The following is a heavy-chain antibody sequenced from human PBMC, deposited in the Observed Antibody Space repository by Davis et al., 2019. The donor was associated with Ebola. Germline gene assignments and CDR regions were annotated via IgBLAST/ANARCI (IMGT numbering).Heavy chain of an antibody. CDR3: AQGSSPDN. J-gene: IGHJ4*02. V-gene: IGHV3-23*01. Sequence: PGGSLRLSCAASGFTFSTYWMHWVRQPPGEGLQWVSTVSISGRDTYYIDSVMGRFTVSRDNSKNTVFLQMNSLRAEDTAHYYCAQGSSPDNWGPGTLVTVSS. D-gene: IGHD6-6*01. CDR1: GFTFSTYW. CDR2: VSISGRDT.